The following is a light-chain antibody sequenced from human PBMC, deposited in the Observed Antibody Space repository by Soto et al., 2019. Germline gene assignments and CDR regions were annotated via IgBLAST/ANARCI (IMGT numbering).Light chain of an antibody. V-gene: IGKV1-33*01. J-gene: IGKJ5*01. CDR2: DAS. CDR1: QGINSW. Sequence: DIQMTQSPSSVSASVGDRVNITCRARQGINSWLAWYQQKPGKAPKLLIYDASSLETGVPSRFSGSGSGTDFTLTISSLQPEEFAAYYGQQYDNLPLTFGQGTRLEIK. CDR3: QQYDNLPLT.